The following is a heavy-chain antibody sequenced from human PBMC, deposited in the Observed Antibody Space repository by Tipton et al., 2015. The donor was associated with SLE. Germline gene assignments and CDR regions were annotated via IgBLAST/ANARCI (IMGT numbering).Heavy chain of an antibody. D-gene: IGHD4-17*01. CDR2: IYYSGST. CDR3: ARERGDYGDYFDY. Sequence: TLSLTCTVSGGSISSHYWSWIRQPPGKGLEWIGYIYYSGSTNYNPSLKSRVTISVDTSKNQFSLKLSSVTAADTAVYYCARERGDYGDYFDYWGQGTLVTVSS. J-gene: IGHJ4*02. CDR1: GGSISSHY. V-gene: IGHV4-59*11.